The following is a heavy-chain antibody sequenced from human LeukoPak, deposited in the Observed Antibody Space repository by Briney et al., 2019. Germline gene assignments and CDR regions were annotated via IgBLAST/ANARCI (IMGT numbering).Heavy chain of an antibody. Sequence: GGSLRLSCALSGLTFCTYAVSWVRQAPGKGLEWVSDISGSGGSTYYADSVKGRFTISRDNSKDTVYLQMNSLRVDDTAVYYCAKSNREELVRSYGLDVWGQGTTVTVSS. CDR1: GLTFCTYA. V-gene: IGHV3-23*01. CDR2: ISGSGGST. J-gene: IGHJ6*02. D-gene: IGHD6-13*01. CDR3: AKSNREELVRSYGLDV.